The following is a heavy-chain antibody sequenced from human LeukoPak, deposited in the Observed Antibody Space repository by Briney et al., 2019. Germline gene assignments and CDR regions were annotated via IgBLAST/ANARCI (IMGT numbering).Heavy chain of an antibody. CDR2: ISAYNGNT. V-gene: IGHV1-18*01. J-gene: IGHJ4*02. CDR1: GYTFTTYG. Sequence: ASVKVSCKASGYTFTTYGISWVRQAPGQGLEWMGWISAYNGNTNYAQSLQGRVTMATDTSTSAAYMELRSLRSDDTAMYYCARDKNWKPDYWGQGTLVTVSS. D-gene: IGHD1-1*01. CDR3: ARDKNWKPDY.